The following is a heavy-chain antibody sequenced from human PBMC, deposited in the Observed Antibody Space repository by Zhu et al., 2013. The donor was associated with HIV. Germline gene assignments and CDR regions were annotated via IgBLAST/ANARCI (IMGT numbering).Heavy chain of an antibody. CDR3: DNSQYLTWGSDRYFDY. Sequence: QVQLVQSGAEVKKPGASVKVSCKVSGYTLTELSMHWVRQAPGKGLEWMGGFDPEDGETIYAQKFQGRVTMTEDTSTDTAYMELSSLRSEDTAVYYCDNSQYLTWGSDRYFDYVGPGNPGPPSP. J-gene: IGHJ4*02. CDR1: GYTLTELS. CDR2: FDPEDGET. V-gene: IGHV1-24*01. D-gene: IGHD7-27*01.